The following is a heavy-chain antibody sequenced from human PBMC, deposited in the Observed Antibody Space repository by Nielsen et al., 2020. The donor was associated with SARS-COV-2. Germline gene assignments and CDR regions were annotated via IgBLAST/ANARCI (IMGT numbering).Heavy chain of an antibody. V-gene: IGHV1-8*02. CDR1: GYTFTSYG. CDR2: MNPNSGNT. Sequence: ASVKVSCKASGYTFTSYGISWVRQAPGQGLEWMGWMNPNSGNTGYAQKFQGRVTMTRNTSISTAYMELSSLRSEDTAVYYCARIYGIGRDYWGQGTLVTVSS. D-gene: IGHD2/OR15-2a*01. CDR3: ARIYGIGRDY. J-gene: IGHJ4*02.